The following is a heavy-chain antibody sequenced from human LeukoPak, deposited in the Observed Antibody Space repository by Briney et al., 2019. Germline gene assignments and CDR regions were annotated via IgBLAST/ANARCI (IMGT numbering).Heavy chain of an antibody. V-gene: IGHV3-7*01. CDR3: AREDGYCSGGNCYSYFDS. CDR1: GFTLSSFW. CDR2: IKKTGSET. D-gene: IGHD2-15*01. Sequence: TGGSLRLSCAVSGFTLSSFWMTWVRQAPGKGLEWVAYIKKTGSETYYVDSVKGRFTITRDNTRNSLFLQMYSLRAEDTAVYFCAREDGYCSGGNCYSYFDSWGQGTLVTVSS. J-gene: IGHJ4*02.